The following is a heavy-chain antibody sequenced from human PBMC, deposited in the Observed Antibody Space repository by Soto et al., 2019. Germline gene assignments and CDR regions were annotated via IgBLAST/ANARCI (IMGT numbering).Heavy chain of an antibody. V-gene: IGHV1-18*01. CDR2: INPLKGDT. CDR3: ARVKVPAAILGAFDL. Sequence: GASVKVSCKASGYTFSTYGITWVRQAPGQGLEWMGWINPLKGDTNSAARFQDRLTMTTDTSTRTAYMELRSLTSDDTAVYYCARVKVPAAILGAFDLWGQGTVGTVSS. J-gene: IGHJ3*01. CDR1: GYTFSTYG. D-gene: IGHD2-2*02.